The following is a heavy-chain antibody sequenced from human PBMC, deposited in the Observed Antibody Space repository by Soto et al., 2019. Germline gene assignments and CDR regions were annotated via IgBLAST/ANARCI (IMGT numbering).Heavy chain of an antibody. J-gene: IGHJ4*02. V-gene: IGHV4-34*01. CDR3: ARRRGYSGYEFHFEY. D-gene: IGHD5-12*01. CDR2: INHSGST. Sequence: SETLSLTCAVYGGSFSGYYWSWIRQPPGKGLEWIGEINHSGSTNYNPSLKSRVTISVDTSKNQFSLKLSSVTAADTAVYYCARRRGYSGYEFHFEYWGQGTLVTVSS. CDR1: GGSFSGYY.